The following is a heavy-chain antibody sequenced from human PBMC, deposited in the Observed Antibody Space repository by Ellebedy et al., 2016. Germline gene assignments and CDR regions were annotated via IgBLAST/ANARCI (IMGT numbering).Heavy chain of an antibody. CDR1: GFTFSSYA. J-gene: IGHJ6*03. CDR3: ARDYYDFWSGNFAFFLYYMDV. V-gene: IGHV3-30-3*01. D-gene: IGHD3-3*01. CDR2: ISYDGSKE. Sequence: GGSLRLXXAASGFTFSSYAMHWARQTPGKGLEWVAAISYDGSKENYADSVKGRFTISRDNSKSTLFLQMNSLRSDDTAVFYCARDYYDFWSGNFAFFLYYMDVWGKGTTVTVSS.